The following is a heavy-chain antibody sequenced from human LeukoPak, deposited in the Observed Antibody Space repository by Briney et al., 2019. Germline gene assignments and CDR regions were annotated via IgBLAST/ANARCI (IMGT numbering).Heavy chain of an antibody. J-gene: IGHJ4*02. CDR3: ARDGYYYDSSGYRDY. CDR2: IKQDGIEK. V-gene: IGHV3-7*01. CDR1: GFTLSNHW. D-gene: IGHD3-22*01. Sequence: GGSLRLSCAASGFTLSNHWMIWVRQAPGKGLECVANIKQDGIEKYYLDSVKGRFTISRDNAKNSVYLQMNSLRVEDTAVYYCARDGYYYDSSGYRDYWGQGTLVTVSS.